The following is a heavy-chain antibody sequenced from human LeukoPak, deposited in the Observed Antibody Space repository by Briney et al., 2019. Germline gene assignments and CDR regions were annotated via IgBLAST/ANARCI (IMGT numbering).Heavy chain of an antibody. CDR1: GFNFDNYY. V-gene: IGHV3-7*04. J-gene: IGHJ4*02. D-gene: IGHD3-10*01. CDR2: IRHDGSDV. CDR3: VRDGSGSDFSLDH. Sequence: GGSLRLSCVGSGFNFDNYYMSWARQAPGKGLEWVADIRHDGSDVYNVDSVRGRFTISRDNAKNSVFLQMNSLKDEDTAVYYCVRDGSGSDFSLDHWGQGTLVTVSS.